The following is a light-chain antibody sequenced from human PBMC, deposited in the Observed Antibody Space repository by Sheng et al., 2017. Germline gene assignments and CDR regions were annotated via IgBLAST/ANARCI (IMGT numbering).Light chain of an antibody. J-gene: IGKJ2*01. CDR3: QQYNNYWT. CDR2: QAS. Sequence: DIQMTQSPSTLSASLGDRVTITCRASQSIGRLLAWYQQKPGKAPKLLIFQASSLESGVPSRFSGSGXGTVFISPSASLQPDDFATYYCQQYNNYWTFGQGTKLEIK. CDR1: QSIGRL. V-gene: IGKV1-5*03.